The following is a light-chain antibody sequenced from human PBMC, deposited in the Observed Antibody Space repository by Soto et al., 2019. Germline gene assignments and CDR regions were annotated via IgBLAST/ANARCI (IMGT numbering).Light chain of an antibody. Sequence: EIVLTQSPATLSLSPGERAALSCRASQSVSSHLAWYQQKPGQAPRLLIYDASNRATGIPARFSGSGSGTAFTLIISSLEPEDLAVYSCQQRSNWPLTFGGGTKVEIK. V-gene: IGKV3-11*01. CDR1: QSVSSH. CDR2: DAS. J-gene: IGKJ4*01. CDR3: QQRSNWPLT.